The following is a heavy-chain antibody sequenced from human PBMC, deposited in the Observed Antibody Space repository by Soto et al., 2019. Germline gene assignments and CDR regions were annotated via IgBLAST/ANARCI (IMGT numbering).Heavy chain of an antibody. CDR3: ARHQSDVNSGYDSPFDS. V-gene: IGHV4-59*08. Sequence: SETLSLTCSVSNGSINYYFWSWIRQPPGKGLEWIAYVSYSGSASYNPSFKSRVTLSVDTSKDQFSLRLSSLTAADTAVYYCARHQSDVNSGYDSPFDSWGQGALVTVSS. CDR1: NGSINYYF. D-gene: IGHD5-12*01. CDR2: VSYSGSA. J-gene: IGHJ4*02.